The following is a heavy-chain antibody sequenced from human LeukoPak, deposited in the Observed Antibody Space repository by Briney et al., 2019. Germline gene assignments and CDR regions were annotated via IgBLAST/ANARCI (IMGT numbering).Heavy chain of an antibody. J-gene: IGHJ6*03. Sequence: ASVKVSCKASGYTFTGYYMHWVRQAPGQGLEWMGWINPNSGGTDYAQKFQGRVTMTRDTSISTAYMELSRLRSDDTAVYYCAVYYDILTGYHYYMDVWGKGTTVTVSS. CDR3: AVYYDILTGYHYYMDV. CDR1: GYTFTGYY. D-gene: IGHD3-9*01. V-gene: IGHV1-2*02. CDR2: INPNSGGT.